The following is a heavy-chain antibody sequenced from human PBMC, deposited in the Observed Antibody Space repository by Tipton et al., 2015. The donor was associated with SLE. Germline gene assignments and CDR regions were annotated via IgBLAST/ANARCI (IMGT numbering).Heavy chain of an antibody. J-gene: IGHJ3*01. Sequence: TLSLTCTVSGGFISTGGYYWTWIRQHPGKGLQWIGNIYYSGGTYYNPSLKSRLTISVDTSKNLFSLKLGSVTAADTAVYYCAKQRPLFQGHDAFDVWGQGTMVTVSS. CDR3: AKQRPLFQGHDAFDV. V-gene: IGHV4-31*03. CDR2: IYYSGGT. CDR1: GGFISTGGYY. D-gene: IGHD6-25*01.